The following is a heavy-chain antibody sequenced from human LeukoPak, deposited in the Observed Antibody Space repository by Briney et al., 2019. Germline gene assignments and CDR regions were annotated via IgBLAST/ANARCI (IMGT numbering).Heavy chain of an antibody. V-gene: IGHV4-39*01. CDR2: IYYSGST. J-gene: IGHJ4*02. CDR1: GGSISSSSYY. CDR3: ARSTGRMVFGVVISYYFDY. Sequence: SETLSLTCTVSGGSISSSSYYWGWIRQPPGKGLEWIGSIYYSGSTYYNPSLKSRVTISVDTSKNQFSLKLSSVTAADTAVYYCARSTGRMVFGVVISYYFDYWGQGTLVTVSS. D-gene: IGHD3-3*01.